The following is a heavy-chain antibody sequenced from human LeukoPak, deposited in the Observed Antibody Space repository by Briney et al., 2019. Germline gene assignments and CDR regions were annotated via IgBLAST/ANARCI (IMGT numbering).Heavy chain of an antibody. CDR1: GGSISTYY. D-gene: IGHD2-15*01. CDR3: ARGWVHGGQDY. J-gene: IGHJ4*02. Sequence: SETLSLTCTVSGGSISTYYWSWIRQPPGKGLEWIGYIYYSGSTNYNPSLKSRVTISVDTSKNQFSLKLSSVTAADTAVYYCARGWVHGGQDYWGQGTLVTVSS. V-gene: IGHV4-59*12. CDR2: IYYSGST.